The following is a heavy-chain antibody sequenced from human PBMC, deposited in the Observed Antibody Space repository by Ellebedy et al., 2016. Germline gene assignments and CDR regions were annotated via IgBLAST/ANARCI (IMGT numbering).Heavy chain of an antibody. Sequence: GESLKISCKGSGYSFTSYWIGWVRQMPGKGLEWMGRIDPSDSYTNYSPSFQGHVTISADKSISTAYLQWSSLKASDTAMYYCARHRQVVTARYFDYWGQGTLVTVSS. CDR1: GYSFTSYW. D-gene: IGHD2-21*02. CDR3: ARHRQVVTARYFDY. V-gene: IGHV5-10-1*01. CDR2: IDPSDSYT. J-gene: IGHJ4*02.